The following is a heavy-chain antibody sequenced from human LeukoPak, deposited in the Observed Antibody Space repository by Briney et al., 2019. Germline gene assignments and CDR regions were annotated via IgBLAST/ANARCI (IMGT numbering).Heavy chain of an antibody. D-gene: IGHD6-13*01. J-gene: IGHJ6*04. CDR1: GFTFSSYW. Sequence: GGSLRLSCAASGFTFSSYWMSWVRQAPGKGLEWVANIKQDGSEKYYVDSVKGRFTIPRDNAKNSLYLQMNSLRAEDTAVYYCAKDLYSSSSSGMDVWGKGTTVTVSS. V-gene: IGHV3-7*01. CDR3: AKDLYSSSSSGMDV. CDR2: IKQDGSEK.